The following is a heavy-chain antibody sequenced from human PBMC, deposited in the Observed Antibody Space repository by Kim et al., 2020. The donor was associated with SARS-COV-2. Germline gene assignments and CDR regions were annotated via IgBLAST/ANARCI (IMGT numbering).Heavy chain of an antibody. CDR1: GFTFSSYG. CDR3: ARVRNNWTKRDAFDI. CDR2: IWYDGSNK. Sequence: GGSLRLSCAASGFTFSSYGMHWVRQAPGKGLEWVAVIWYDGSNKYYADSVKGRFTISRDNSKNTLYLQMNSLRAEDTAVYYCARVRNNWTKRDAFDIWGQGTMVTVSS. J-gene: IGHJ3*02. D-gene: IGHD1-20*01. V-gene: IGHV3-33*01.